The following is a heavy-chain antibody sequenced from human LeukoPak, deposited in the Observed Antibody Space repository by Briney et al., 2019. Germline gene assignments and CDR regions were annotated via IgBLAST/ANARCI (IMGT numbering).Heavy chain of an antibody. CDR3: ARGKRTIFGLGISYYFDY. D-gene: IGHD3/OR15-3a*01. V-gene: IGHV1-8*01. CDR2: MNPNSGNT. J-gene: IGHJ4*02. CDR1: GYTFTSYD. Sequence: ASVKVSCKAPGYTFTSYDINWVRQATGQGLEWMGWMNPNSGNTGYAQKFQGRVTMTRNTSISTAYMELSSLRSEDTAVYYCARGKRTIFGLGISYYFDYWGQGTLVTVSS.